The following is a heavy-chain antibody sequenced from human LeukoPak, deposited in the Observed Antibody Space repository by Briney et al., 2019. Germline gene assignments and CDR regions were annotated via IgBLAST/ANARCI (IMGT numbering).Heavy chain of an antibody. D-gene: IGHD3-10*01. J-gene: IGHJ4*02. CDR1: GGSISSSTVY. Sequence: SETLSLTCTVSGGSISSSTVYWGWIRQPPGKGLEWIGGINYSGYTYYNPSLKSRVTISVDTPKNQFSLKLSSVTAADTAIYYCARHVISFGESYSQYSFDYWGQGSLVTVSS. CDR3: ARHVISFGESYSQYSFDY. CDR2: INYSGYT. V-gene: IGHV4-39*01.